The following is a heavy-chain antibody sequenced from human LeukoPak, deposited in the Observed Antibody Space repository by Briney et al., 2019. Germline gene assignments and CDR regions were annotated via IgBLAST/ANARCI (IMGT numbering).Heavy chain of an antibody. CDR3: ARHGKGGYTGYDQGPTYGY. J-gene: IGHJ4*02. CDR2: IYYSGTT. Sequence: ASETLSLTCSVSGGSISSSSYYWGWIRQSPGKGLEWIASIYYSGTTYYNPSLKSRVTISMDMSKNQFSLKLSSVTAADTAVYYCARHGKGGYTGYDQGPTYGYWGQGSLVTVSS. V-gene: IGHV4-39*01. D-gene: IGHD5-12*01. CDR1: GGSISSSSYY.